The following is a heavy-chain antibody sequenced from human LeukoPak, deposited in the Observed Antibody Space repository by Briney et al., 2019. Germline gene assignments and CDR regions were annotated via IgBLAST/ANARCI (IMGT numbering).Heavy chain of an antibody. CDR3: VRDGANWEEPNDAFDT. CDR2: LYTTGTT. J-gene: IGHJ3*02. D-gene: IGHD1-26*01. V-gene: IGHV4-4*07. CDR1: GASITSCY. Sequence: SETPSLTCAVSGASITSCYWSWVRQSAGKGLEWIGRLYTTGTTNYNPSLKSRVTMSGDSSKNQLSLTLTPVTAADTAVYYCVRDGANWEEPNDAFDTWGQGTLVTVSS.